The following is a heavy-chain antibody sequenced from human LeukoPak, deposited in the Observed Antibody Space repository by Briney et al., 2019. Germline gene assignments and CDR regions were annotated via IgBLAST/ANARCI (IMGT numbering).Heavy chain of an antibody. Sequence: QVQLQESGPGLVKPSETLSLTCAVSGGSITTSYWTWVRQPPGKGLEWIGEMYHSESANYNPSLKSRVTISVDKSKNQFSLRLNSVTAADTAVYYCAGSSGWWRIDQWGQGTLVTVSS. D-gene: IGHD6-19*01. CDR3: AGSSGWWRIDQ. V-gene: IGHV4-4*02. CDR2: MYHSESA. J-gene: IGHJ4*02. CDR1: GGSITTSYW.